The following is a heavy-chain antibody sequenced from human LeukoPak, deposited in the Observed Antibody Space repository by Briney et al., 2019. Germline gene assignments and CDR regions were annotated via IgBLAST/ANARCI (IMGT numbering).Heavy chain of an antibody. CDR3: AGYSYAKGYDY. Sequence: SETLSLTCTVYGGSISSHYWSWIRQPPGKGLEWIGYIYYSGSTNYNPSLKSRVTISVDTSKNRFSLKLSSVTAADTAVYYCAGYSYAKGYDYWGQGTLVTVSS. CDR2: IYYSGST. J-gene: IGHJ4*02. CDR1: GGSISSHY. V-gene: IGHV4-59*11. D-gene: IGHD5-18*01.